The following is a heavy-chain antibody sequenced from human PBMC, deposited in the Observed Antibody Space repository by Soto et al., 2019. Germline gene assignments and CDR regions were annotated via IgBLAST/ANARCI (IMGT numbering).Heavy chain of an antibody. Sequence: QVQLQQSGPGLVNPSQTLSLTCAIYGDSVSSNTAAWHWIRQSPSRGLEWLGRTYYKSKWYYNYAVSVKSRINVNPDTSKNQFYLQLNSVTPEDTAVYYCARESGTDNELDSFDYWGQGTLVTVSS. CDR3: ARESGTDNELDSFDY. CDR1: GDSVSSNTAA. CDR2: TYYKSKWYY. J-gene: IGHJ4*02. D-gene: IGHD3-10*01. V-gene: IGHV6-1*01.